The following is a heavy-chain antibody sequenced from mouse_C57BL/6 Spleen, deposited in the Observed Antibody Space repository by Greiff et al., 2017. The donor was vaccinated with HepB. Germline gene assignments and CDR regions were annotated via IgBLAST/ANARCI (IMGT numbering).Heavy chain of an antibody. D-gene: IGHD1-1*01. CDR2: INPGSGGT. Sequence: VQLQQSGAELVRPGPSVKVSCKASGYAFTNYLIEWVKQRPGQGLEWIGVINPGSGGTNYNEKFKGKATLTADKSSSTAYMQLSSLTSEDSAVYFCAVLLRTPIFAYWGQGTLVTVSA. J-gene: IGHJ3*01. V-gene: IGHV1-54*01. CDR3: AVLLRTPIFAY. CDR1: GYAFTNYL.